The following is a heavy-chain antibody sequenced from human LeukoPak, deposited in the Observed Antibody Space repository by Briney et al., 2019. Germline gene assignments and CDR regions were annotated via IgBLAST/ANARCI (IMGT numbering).Heavy chain of an antibody. CDR1: GGTFSSYA. CDR2: INPIFGTA. J-gene: IGHJ5*02. V-gene: IGHV1-69*05. CDR3: ARDDSSGYYYNWFDP. Sequence: ASVKGSCKAAGGTFSSYAISWVRQAPGQGLEWMGGINPIFGTAYYAQKFQGRVTITTDESTSTAYMELSSLRSEDTAVYYCARDDSSGYYYNWFDPWGQGTLVTVSS. D-gene: IGHD3-22*01.